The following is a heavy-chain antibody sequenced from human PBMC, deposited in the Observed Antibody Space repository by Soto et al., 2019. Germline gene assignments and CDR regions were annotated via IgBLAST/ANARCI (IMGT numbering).Heavy chain of an antibody. CDR1: GFTFDDYA. CDR2: ISWNGDNI. Sequence: EVQLVGSGGGLVQPGTSLILSCAASGFTFDDYAMHWVRQAPGKGLEWVSGISWNGDNIGYADSVKGRFTISRDNAKNSLFLQVNSLSAEDTALYYCAKDTSPIRVAVAVHWGQGTLVTVSS. V-gene: IGHV3-9*01. CDR3: AKDTSPIRVAVAVH. J-gene: IGHJ4*02. D-gene: IGHD6-19*01.